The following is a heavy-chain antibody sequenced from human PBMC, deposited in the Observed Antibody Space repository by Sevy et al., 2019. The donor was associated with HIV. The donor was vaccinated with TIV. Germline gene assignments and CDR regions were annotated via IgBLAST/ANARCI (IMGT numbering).Heavy chain of an antibody. Sequence: ASVKVSCKASGYSFTTYYLHWVRQAPGQGLEWMGIFNPSDGTATYAQKFQGRVTMTRDTSTSTVYMELNSLRSEDTAVYYRARDFRNTVPNDAYDIWGQGTMVTVSS. J-gene: IGHJ3*02. V-gene: IGHV1-46*01. CDR1: GYSFTTYY. CDR3: ARDFRNTVPNDAYDI. CDR2: FNPSDGTA. D-gene: IGHD4-17*01.